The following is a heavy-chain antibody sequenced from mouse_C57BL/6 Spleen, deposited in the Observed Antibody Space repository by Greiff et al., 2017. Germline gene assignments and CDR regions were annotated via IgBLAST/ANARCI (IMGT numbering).Heavy chain of an antibody. J-gene: IGHJ1*03. CDR2: IDPSDSYT. CDR1: GYTFTSYW. V-gene: IGHV1-59*01. Sequence: QIQLQQPGAELVRPGTSVKLSCKASGYTFTSYWMHWVKQRPGQGLEWIGVIDPSDSYTNYNQKFKGQATLTVDTSSSTAGMQLSSLTSEDSAVYYCARESRYWYFDVWGTGTTVTVSS. CDR3: ARESRYWYFDV.